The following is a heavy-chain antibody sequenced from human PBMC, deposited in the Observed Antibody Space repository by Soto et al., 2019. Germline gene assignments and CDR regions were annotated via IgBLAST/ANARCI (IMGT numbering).Heavy chain of an antibody. CDR1: GYIFTDHY. J-gene: IGHJ5*02. D-gene: IGHD3-3*01. Sequence: ASVKVSCKASGYIFTDHYIHWVRQAPGQGLEWMGWINPNSGGTNYAQKFQGWVTMTRDTSISTAYMELSRLRSDDTAVYYCARAGYDFWSGYYSSNWFDPWGQGTLVTVSS. CDR2: INPNSGGT. V-gene: IGHV1-2*04. CDR3: ARAGYDFWSGYYSSNWFDP.